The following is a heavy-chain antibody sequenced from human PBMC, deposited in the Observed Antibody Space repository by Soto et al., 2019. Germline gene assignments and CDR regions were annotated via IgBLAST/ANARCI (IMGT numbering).Heavy chain of an antibody. V-gene: IGHV1-69*13. CDR2: IIPIFGTA. D-gene: IGHD6-19*01. CDR3: ARSEAVDGKKRTNSLEP. J-gene: IGHJ4*02. CDR1: VGTVRIYA. Sequence: SVXVSFKSSVGTVRIYASMLFLEAPGQGLEWMGGIIPIFGTANYAQKFQGRVTITADESTSTAYMELSRMRSEDTAVYYCARSEAVDGKKRTNSLEPWGQGPLV.